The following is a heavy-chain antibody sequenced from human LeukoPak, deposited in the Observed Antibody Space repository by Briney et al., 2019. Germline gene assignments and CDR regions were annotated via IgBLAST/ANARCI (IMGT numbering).Heavy chain of an antibody. CDR2: INSDSSLM. Sequence: PGGSLGLSCAASGFTFSTYSMNWVRQAPGKGLEWVSSINSDSSLMYYAESVKGRFTISRDNARNSLYLQMNSLRAEDTAVYYCIRDLFDDYSLDYWGQGTLVTVSS. CDR1: GFTFSTYS. J-gene: IGHJ4*02. D-gene: IGHD3-16*01. CDR3: IRDLFDDYSLDY. V-gene: IGHV3-21*01.